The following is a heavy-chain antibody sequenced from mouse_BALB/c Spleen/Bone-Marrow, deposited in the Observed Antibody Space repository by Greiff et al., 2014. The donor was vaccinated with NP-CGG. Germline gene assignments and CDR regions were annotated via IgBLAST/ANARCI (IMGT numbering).Heavy chain of an antibody. V-gene: IGHV1-80*01. Sequence: LVESGAELARPGSSVKISCKASGYAFSSYWMNWVKQRPGQGLEWIGQIYPGDGDTNYSGKFKGKATLTADESSSTAYMQLSSLTSEDSAVYFCAFGNYDFDYWGQGTTLTVSS. CDR1: GYAFSSYW. D-gene: IGHD2-1*01. J-gene: IGHJ2*01. CDR3: AFGNYDFDY. CDR2: IYPGDGDT.